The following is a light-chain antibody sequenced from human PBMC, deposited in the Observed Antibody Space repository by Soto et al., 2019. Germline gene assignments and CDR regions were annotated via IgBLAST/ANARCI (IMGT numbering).Light chain of an antibody. CDR2: EVT. CDR1: SSDVGIYNY. CDR3: SSYAGSVV. V-gene: IGLV2-14*01. Sequence: QSALTQPASVSGSPGQSIAISCTGSSSDVGIYNYVSWYQQHPGKVPKLIIYEVTNRPSGVSNRFSGSKSGNTASLTISGLQAEDEADYYCSSYAGSVVFGGGTKLTVL. J-gene: IGLJ2*01.